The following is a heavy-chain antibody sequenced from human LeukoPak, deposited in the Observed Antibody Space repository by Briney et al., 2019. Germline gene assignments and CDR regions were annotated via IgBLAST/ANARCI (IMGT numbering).Heavy chain of an antibody. D-gene: IGHD1-1*01. J-gene: IGHJ4*02. CDR2: VDPEDGET. V-gene: IGHV1-69-2*01. CDR3: ATFNGYTGTYYFDY. Sequence: ASVKVSCKVSGYTFTDYYMHWVQQAPGKGLEWTGLVDPEDGETIYAEKFQGRVTITADTSTDTAYMELGSLRSEDTAVYYCATFNGYTGTYYFDYWGQGTLVTVSS. CDR1: GYTFTDYY.